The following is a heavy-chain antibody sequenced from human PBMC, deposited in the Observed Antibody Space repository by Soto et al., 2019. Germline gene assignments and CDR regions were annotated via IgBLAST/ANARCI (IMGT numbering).Heavy chain of an antibody. CDR3: AKDRLVGATRRPNFDY. CDR1: GFTFSSYG. J-gene: IGHJ4*02. Sequence: GGSLRLSCAASGFTFSSYGMHWVRQAPGKGLEWVAVISYDGSNKYYADSVKGRFTISRDNSKNTLYLQMNSLRAEDTAVYYCAKDRLVGATRRPNFDYWGQGTLVTVSS. D-gene: IGHD1-26*01. V-gene: IGHV3-30*18. CDR2: ISYDGSNK.